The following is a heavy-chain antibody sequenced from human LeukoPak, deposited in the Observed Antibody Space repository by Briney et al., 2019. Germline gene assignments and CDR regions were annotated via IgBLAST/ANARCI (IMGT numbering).Heavy chain of an antibody. V-gene: IGHV3-13*01. Sequence: PGGSLRLSCAASGFTFSSFDMHWVRQPTGQGLEWVSTIGTASDTYYPGSVEGRFTLSRDNAKNSLYLQMNSLTAGDTAVYYCARGPHRGKYYYMDVWGTGTTVTVSS. D-gene: IGHD1-1*01. CDR3: ARGPHRGKYYYMDV. J-gene: IGHJ6*03. CDR1: GFTFSSFD. CDR2: IGTASDT.